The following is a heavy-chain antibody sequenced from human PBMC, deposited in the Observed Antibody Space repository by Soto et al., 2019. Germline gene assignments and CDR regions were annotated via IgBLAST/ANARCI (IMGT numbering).Heavy chain of an antibody. V-gene: IGHV3-66*01. D-gene: IGHD3-10*01. CDR1: GFTVSSNY. CDR3: ARAARQRGEYYYYYYMDV. CDR2: IYSGGST. J-gene: IGHJ6*03. Sequence: EVELVESGGGLDQPGGSLRLSCAASGFTVSSNYMSWVRQAPGKGLEWVSVIYSGGSTYYADSVKGRFTISRDNSKNTLYLQMNSLRAEDTAVYYCARAARQRGEYYYYYYMDVWGKGTTVTVSS.